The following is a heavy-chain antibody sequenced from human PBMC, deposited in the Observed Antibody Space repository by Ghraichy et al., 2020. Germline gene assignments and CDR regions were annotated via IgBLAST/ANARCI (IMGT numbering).Heavy chain of an antibody. D-gene: IGHD6-13*01. Sequence: GGSLRLSCAASGFTFDDYAMHWVRQAPGKGLEWVSLISGDGGSTYYADSVKGRFTISRDNSKNSLYLQMNSLRTEDTALYYCAKDIGRAAAGYYYYYYGMDVWGQGTTVTVSS. J-gene: IGHJ6*02. V-gene: IGHV3-43*02. CDR1: GFTFDDYA. CDR3: AKDIGRAAAGYYYYYYGMDV. CDR2: ISGDGGST.